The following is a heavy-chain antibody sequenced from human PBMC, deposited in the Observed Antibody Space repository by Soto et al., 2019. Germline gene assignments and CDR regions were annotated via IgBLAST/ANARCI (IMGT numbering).Heavy chain of an antibody. CDR2: INAGNGNT. CDR1: GYTFTSYA. Sequence: VASVKVSCKASGYTFTSYAMHWVRQAPGQRLEWMGWINAGNGNTKYSQKFQGRVTITRDTSASTAYMELSSLRSEDRAVYYCARDAVFGVVITFYYGMDVWGQGTTVTVSS. J-gene: IGHJ6*02. V-gene: IGHV1-3*01. D-gene: IGHD3-3*01. CDR3: ARDAVFGVVITFYYGMDV.